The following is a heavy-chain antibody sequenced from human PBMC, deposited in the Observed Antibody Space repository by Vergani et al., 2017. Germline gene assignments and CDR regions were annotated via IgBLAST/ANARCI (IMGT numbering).Heavy chain of an antibody. CDR3: AKESGYDILTGYDDAFDI. J-gene: IGHJ3*02. CDR2: ISWDGGST. V-gene: IGHV3-43*01. D-gene: IGHD3-9*01. CDR1: GFTFNRYG. Sequence: VQLVQSGGGVVQPGGSLRLSCVASGFTFNRYGMHWVRQAPGKGLEWVSLISWDGGSTYYADSVKGRFTISRDNSKNSLYLQMNSLRTEDTALYYCAKESGYDILTGYDDAFDIWGQGTMVTVSS.